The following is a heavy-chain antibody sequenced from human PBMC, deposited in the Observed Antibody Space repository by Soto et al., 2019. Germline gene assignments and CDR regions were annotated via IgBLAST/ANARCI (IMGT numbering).Heavy chain of an antibody. CDR2: IKQDGSEK. D-gene: IGHD2-2*01. J-gene: IGHJ6*03. V-gene: IGHV3-7*01. CDR1: GFTFSSYW. Sequence: GGSLRLSCAASGFTFSSYWMSWVRQAPGKGLEWVANIKQDGSEKYYVDSVKGRFTISRDNAKNSLYLQMNSLRAEDTAVYYCARDNIVVVPAAIVDYYYYYMDVWGKGTTVTAP. CDR3: ARDNIVVVPAAIVDYYYYYMDV.